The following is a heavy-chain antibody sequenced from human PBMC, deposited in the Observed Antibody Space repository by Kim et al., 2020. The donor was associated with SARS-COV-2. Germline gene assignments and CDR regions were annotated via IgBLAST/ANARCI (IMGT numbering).Heavy chain of an antibody. V-gene: IGHV3-21*01. J-gene: IGHJ4*02. CDR3: ARDVXXLPTVPSNYVGGPXX. Sequence: GGSLRLSCAASGFTFSSYSMNWVRQAPGKGLEWVSSISSSSSYIYYADSVKGRFTISRDNAKNSLYLQMNSLRAEDTAVYYCARDVXXLPTVPSNYVGGPXXWGQGTXVTVSS. D-gene: IGHD4-4*01. CDR1: GFTFSSYS. CDR2: ISSSSSYI.